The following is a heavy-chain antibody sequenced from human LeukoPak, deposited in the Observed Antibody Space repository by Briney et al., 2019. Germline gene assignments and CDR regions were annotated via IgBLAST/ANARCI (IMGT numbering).Heavy chain of an antibody. V-gene: IGHV4-39*01. CDR2: IYYSGST. J-gene: IGHJ6*03. Sequence: SETLSLTCTVSGGSVSSSSYYWGWIRQPPGKGLEWIGSIYYSGSTYYNPSLKSRVTISVDTSKNQFSLKLSSVTAADTAVCYCARHDDWNYQKYYYYYYMDVWGKGTTVTVSS. CDR1: GGSVSSSSYY. CDR3: ARHDDWNYQKYYYYYYMDV. D-gene: IGHD1-7*01.